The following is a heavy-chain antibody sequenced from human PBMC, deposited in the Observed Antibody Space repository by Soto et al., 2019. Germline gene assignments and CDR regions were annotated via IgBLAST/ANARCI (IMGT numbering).Heavy chain of an antibody. CDR3: AIDLLHMITFGGAPLVSPGAFDI. Sequence: SETLSLTCTVSGGSISSYYWSWIRQPPGKGLEWIGYIYYSGSTNYNPSLKSRVTISVDTSKNQFSLKLSSVTAADTVVYYCAIDLLHMITFGGAPLVSPGAFDIWGQGTMVTVSS. CDR2: IYYSGST. J-gene: IGHJ3*02. CDR1: GGSISSYY. D-gene: IGHD3-16*01. V-gene: IGHV4-59*01.